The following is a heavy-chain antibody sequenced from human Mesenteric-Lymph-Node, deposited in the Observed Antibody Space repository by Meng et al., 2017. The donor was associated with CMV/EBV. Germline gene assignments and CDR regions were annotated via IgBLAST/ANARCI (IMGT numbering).Heavy chain of an antibody. CDR1: GFIVNSNY. V-gene: IGHV3-66*02. D-gene: IGHD3-10*01. CDR3: ARGGGYYPIDH. CDR2: LYSDGTI. J-gene: IGHJ4*02. Sequence: GGSLRLSCAASGFIVNSNYMNWVRQAPGKGLEWVSVLYSDGTIYYADSVKGRFTISRDISRNTLDLQMNSLRAEDTALYYCARGGGYYPIDHWGQGTLVTVSS.